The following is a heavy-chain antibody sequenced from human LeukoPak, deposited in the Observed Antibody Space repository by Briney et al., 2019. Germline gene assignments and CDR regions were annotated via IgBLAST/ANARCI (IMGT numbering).Heavy chain of an antibody. J-gene: IGHJ4*02. Sequence: GGALRLSCAASGFTFSSYGMHCVRQAPGKGLAGVAFIRYDGSNKYYADSVKGRFTISRDNSKNTLYLQMNSLRAEDTAVYYCAKDGVLLGDYADYFDYWGQGTLVTVSS. CDR1: GFTFSSYG. D-gene: IGHD4-17*01. CDR2: IRYDGSNK. V-gene: IGHV3-30*02. CDR3: AKDGVLLGDYADYFDY.